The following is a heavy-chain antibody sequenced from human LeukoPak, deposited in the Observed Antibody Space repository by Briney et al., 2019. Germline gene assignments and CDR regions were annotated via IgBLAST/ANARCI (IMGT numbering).Heavy chain of an antibody. V-gene: IGHV3-48*04. CDR3: ARGFDYGDYAGDY. D-gene: IGHD4-17*01. J-gene: IGHJ4*02. CDR1: GFTFNSYS. Sequence: GGSLRLSCAASGFTFNSYSMSWIRQAPGKGLEWVSYISSSGSTIYYADSVKGRFTISRDNAKNSLYLQMNSLRAEDTAVYYCARGFDYGDYAGDYWGQGTLVTVSS. CDR2: ISSSGSTI.